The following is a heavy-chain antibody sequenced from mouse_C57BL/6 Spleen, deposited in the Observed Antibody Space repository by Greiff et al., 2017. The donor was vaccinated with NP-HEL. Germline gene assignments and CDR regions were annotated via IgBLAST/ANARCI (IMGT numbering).Heavy chain of an antibody. J-gene: IGHJ3*01. CDR1: GFTFSDFY. CDR2: SRNKANDYTT. CDR3: ARDEGLGAWFAY. Sequence: EVMLVESGGGLVQSGRSLRLSCATSGFTFSDFYMEWVRQAPGKGLEWIAASRNKANDYTTEYSASVKGRFIVSRDTSQSILYLQMNALRAEDTAIYYCARDEGLGAWFAYWGQGTLVTVSA. D-gene: IGHD4-1*01. V-gene: IGHV7-1*01.